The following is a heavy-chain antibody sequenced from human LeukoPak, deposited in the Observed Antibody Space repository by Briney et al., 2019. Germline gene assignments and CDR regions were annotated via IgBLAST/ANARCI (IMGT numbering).Heavy chain of an antibody. CDR2: FDPEDGET. V-gene: IGHV1-24*01. J-gene: IGHJ4*02. CDR3: ARSPGGVGDFDY. D-gene: IGHD1-26*01. CDR1: GYTLTELS. Sequence: ASVKVSCKVSGYTLTELSMHWVRQAPGKGLEWMGGFDPEDGETIYAQKFQGRVTMTEDTSTDTAYMELSSLRSEDTAVYYCARSPGGVGDFDYWGQGTLVTVSS.